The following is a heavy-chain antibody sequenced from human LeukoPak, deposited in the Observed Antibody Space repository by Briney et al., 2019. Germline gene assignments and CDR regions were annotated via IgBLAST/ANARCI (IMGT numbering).Heavy chain of an antibody. Sequence: SVKVSCKASGGTFISYAISWVRQAPGQGVEWMGGIIQFFGTSNYAHEFQGRVTIPADKSTTTASMQLSSLRSEDTAVYYCAREPPPGLIAARRRNWFDPWGQGTLVTVSS. CDR1: GGTFISYA. D-gene: IGHD6-6*01. CDR3: AREPPPGLIAARRRNWFDP. J-gene: IGHJ5*02. CDR2: IIQFFGTS. V-gene: IGHV1-69*06.